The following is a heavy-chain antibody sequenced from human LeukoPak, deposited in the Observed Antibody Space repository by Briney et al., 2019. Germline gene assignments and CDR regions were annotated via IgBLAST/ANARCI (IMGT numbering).Heavy chain of an antibody. J-gene: IGHJ4*02. V-gene: IGHV3-48*01. D-gene: IGHD3-22*01. CDR2: ISSSSSTI. CDR1: GFTFSSYC. CDR3: ARDLDYYDSSGYLDY. Sequence: GGSLRLSCAASGFTFSSYCMNWVRQAPGKGLEWVSYISSSSSTIYYADSVKGRFTISRDNAKNSLYLQMNSLRAEDTAVYYCARDLDYYDSSGYLDYWGQGTLVTVSS.